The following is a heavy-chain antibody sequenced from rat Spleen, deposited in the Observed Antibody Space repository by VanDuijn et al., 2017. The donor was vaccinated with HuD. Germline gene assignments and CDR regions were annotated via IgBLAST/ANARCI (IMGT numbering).Heavy chain of an antibody. J-gene: IGHJ2*01. Sequence: QVQLKESGPGLVKPSETLSLTCTVSGFSLTSNGVSWVRQPPGKGLEWIAAISTGGNTYYNSALKSRLSISRDTSKSQVFLKMNSLQTEDMATYYCARDPGWGVMDAWCQGVMVTVSS. CDR2: ISTGGNT. V-gene: IGHV2S12*01. CDR1: GFSLTSNG. CDR3: ARDPGWGVMDA. D-gene: IGHD1-4*01.